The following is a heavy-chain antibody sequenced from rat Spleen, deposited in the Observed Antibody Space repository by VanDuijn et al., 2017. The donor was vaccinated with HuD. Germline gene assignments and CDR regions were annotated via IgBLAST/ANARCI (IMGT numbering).Heavy chain of an antibody. V-gene: IGHV2-6*01. J-gene: IGHJ3*01. Sequence: QVQLKESGPGLVQPSQTLSLTCTVSGFSLTSYSVHWVRQPPGKGLEWIAAVSSGGTPYYNSALKSRLSISRDTSKSQVFLKMNSLQTEDTAIYFCTGEWYYGSSSYWGQGTPVTVSS. CDR3: TGEWYYGSSSY. CDR2: VSSGGTP. CDR1: GFSLTSYS. D-gene: IGHD1-7*01.